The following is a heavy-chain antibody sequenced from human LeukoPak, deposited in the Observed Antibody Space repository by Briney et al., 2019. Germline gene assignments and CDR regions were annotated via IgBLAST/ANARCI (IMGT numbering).Heavy chain of an antibody. CDR2: ISSSSSTI. Sequence: PGGSLRLSCAASGFTFSTYSMNWVSQAPGKGLEWVSYISSSSSTIYYADSVKGRFTISRDNAKNSLYLQMNSLRAEDTAVYYCARLAAPYLDYWGQGTLVTVSS. J-gene: IGHJ4*02. CDR1: GFTFSTYS. CDR3: ARLAAPYLDY. V-gene: IGHV3-48*04. D-gene: IGHD2-15*01.